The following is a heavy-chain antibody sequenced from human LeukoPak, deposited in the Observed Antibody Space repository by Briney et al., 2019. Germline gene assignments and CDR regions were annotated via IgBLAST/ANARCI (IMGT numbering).Heavy chain of an antibody. Sequence: ASVKVSCKASGYTFTGYYMHWVRQAPGQGLEWMGWINPNSGGTNYAQKFQGRVTMTRDTSISTAYMELSSLRSEDTAVYYCAREAYDSSGYSKQYYFDYWGQGTLVTVSS. CDR3: AREAYDSSGYSKQYYFDY. CDR2: INPNSGGT. D-gene: IGHD3-22*01. V-gene: IGHV1-2*02. J-gene: IGHJ4*02. CDR1: GYTFTGYY.